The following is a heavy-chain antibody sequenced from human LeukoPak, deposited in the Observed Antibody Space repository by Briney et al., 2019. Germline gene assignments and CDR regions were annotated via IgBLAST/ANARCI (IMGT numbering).Heavy chain of an antibody. CDR1: GGSISSYY. Sequence: PSETLSLTCTVSGGSISSYYWSWIRQPPGKGLEWIGYIYYSGSTSYNPSLKSRVTISVDTSKNQFSLKLSSVTAADTAVYYCARVYDFWSGYCTFDYWGQGTLVTVSS. CDR3: ARVYDFWSGYCTFDY. V-gene: IGHV4-59*01. D-gene: IGHD3-3*01. J-gene: IGHJ4*02. CDR2: IYYSGST.